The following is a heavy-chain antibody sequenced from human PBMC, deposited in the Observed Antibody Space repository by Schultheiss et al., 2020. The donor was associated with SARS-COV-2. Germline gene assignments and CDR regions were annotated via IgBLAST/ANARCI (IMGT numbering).Heavy chain of an antibody. CDR2: IWYDGSNK. CDR3: ARGSDYSHYYYGMDV. D-gene: IGHD4-11*01. J-gene: IGHJ6*02. CDR1: GFTFSSYG. V-gene: IGHV3-33*01. Sequence: GGSLRLSCAASGFTFSSYGMHWVRQAPGKGLEWVAVIWYDGSNKYYADSVKGRFTISRDNAKKSLYLQMNSLRAEDTAVYYCARGSDYSHYYYGMDVWGQGTTVTVSS.